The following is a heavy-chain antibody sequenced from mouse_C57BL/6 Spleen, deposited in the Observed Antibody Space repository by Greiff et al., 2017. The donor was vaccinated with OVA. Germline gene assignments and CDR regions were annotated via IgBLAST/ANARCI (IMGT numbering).Heavy chain of an antibody. V-gene: IGHV5-17*01. CDR2: LSSGSSTI. D-gene: IGHD1-1*01. Sequence: EVHLVESGGGLVKPGGSLKLSCAASGFTFSDYGMHWVRQAPETGLEWVAYLSSGSSTIYYADTVKGRFTISRDNAKNTLFLQMTSLGSEDTAMYYCARDFYYYWGQGTTLTVSS. J-gene: IGHJ2*01. CDR1: GFTFSDYG. CDR3: ARDFYYY.